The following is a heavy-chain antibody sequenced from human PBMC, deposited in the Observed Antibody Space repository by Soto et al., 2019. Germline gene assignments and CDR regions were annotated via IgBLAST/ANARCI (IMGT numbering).Heavy chain of an antibody. Sequence: ESGGGVVQPGRSLRLSCAASGFTFSSYGMHWVRQAPGKGLEWVAVIWYDGSNKYYADSVKGRFTISRDNSKNTLYLQMNSLRAEDTAVYYCARDPRVLVAAPLGGHNWFDPWGQGTLVTVSS. CDR2: IWYDGSNK. CDR1: GFTFSSYG. D-gene: IGHD5-12*01. J-gene: IGHJ5*02. CDR3: ARDPRVLVAAPLGGHNWFDP. V-gene: IGHV3-33*01.